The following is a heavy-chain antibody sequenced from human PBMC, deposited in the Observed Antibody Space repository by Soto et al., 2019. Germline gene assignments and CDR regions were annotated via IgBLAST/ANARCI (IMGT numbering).Heavy chain of an antibody. J-gene: IGHJ5*02. Sequence: QLQQSGAGMLTPSETLSLTCAISGGSFSANHWSWIRQAHGQGLEWIGEITLGGSTNYSPSLKSRVSISVDEGKKRFSLEMTSVTAADTAVYYCARGYSSFWSHDHWFDPWGQGILVTVSS. CDR1: GGSFSANH. D-gene: IGHD4-4*01. CDR2: ITLGGST. V-gene: IGHV4-34*01. CDR3: ARGYSSFWSHDHWFDP.